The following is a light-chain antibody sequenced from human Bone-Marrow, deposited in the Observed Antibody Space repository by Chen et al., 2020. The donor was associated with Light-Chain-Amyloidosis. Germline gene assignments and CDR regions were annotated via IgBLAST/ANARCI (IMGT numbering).Light chain of an antibody. CDR2: EDD. V-gene: IGLV6-57*01. CDR3: QSYQGSSQGV. J-gene: IGLJ3*02. CDR1: SGSISTNY. Sequence: NFMLTQPHSVSDSPVTTVIISCTRSSGSISTNYVQWYQQRPGSSPTTVIYEDDQRPSGVPDRFSGSIDRSSNSASLTISGLKTEDEADYYCQSYQGSSQGVFGGGTKLTVL.